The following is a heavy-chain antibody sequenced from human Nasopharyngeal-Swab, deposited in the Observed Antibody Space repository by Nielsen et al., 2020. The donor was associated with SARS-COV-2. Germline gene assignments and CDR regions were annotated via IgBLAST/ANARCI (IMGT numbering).Heavy chain of an antibody. Sequence: VWLGSIFYSGRTYYNPSLKSRVTISVDTSKNQFSLKLSSVTAADTAVYYYARRVARAPRHEGDYYYGMDVWGQGTTVTVSS. J-gene: IGHJ6*02. CDR2: IFYSGRT. CDR3: ARRVARAPRHEGDYYYGMDV. D-gene: IGHD3-16*01. V-gene: IGHV4-39*01.